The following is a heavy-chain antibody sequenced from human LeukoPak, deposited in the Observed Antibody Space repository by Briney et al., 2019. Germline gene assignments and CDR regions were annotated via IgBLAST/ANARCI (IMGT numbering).Heavy chain of an antibody. CDR3: ARTGSGSYKNGMDV. CDR1: GFTFSSYG. V-gene: IGHV3-30*03. D-gene: IGHD3-10*01. J-gene: IGHJ6*02. CDR2: ISYDGSNK. Sequence: PGGSLRLSCAASGFTFSSYGMHWVRQAPGKGLEWVAVISYDGSNKYYADSVKGRFTISRDNSKNTLYLQMNSLRAEDTAVYYCARTGSGSYKNGMDVWGQGTTVTVSS.